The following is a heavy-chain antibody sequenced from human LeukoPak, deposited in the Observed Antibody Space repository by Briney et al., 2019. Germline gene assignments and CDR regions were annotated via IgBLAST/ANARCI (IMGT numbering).Heavy chain of an antibody. J-gene: IGHJ4*02. D-gene: IGHD3-22*01. Sequence: ASVKVSCNASGYTFTSYYMHWVRQAPGQGLEWMGIINPSGGSTSYAQKFQGRVTMTRDTSTSTVYMELSSLRSEDTAVYYCARDPRYSGYYGYFDYWGQGTLVTVSS. CDR3: ARDPRYSGYYGYFDY. V-gene: IGHV1-46*01. CDR2: INPSGGST. CDR1: GYTFTSYY.